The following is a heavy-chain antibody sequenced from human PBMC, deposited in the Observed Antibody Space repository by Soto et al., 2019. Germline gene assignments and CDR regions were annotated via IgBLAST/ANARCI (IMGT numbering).Heavy chain of an antibody. CDR2: INAGNGNT. Sequence: ASVKVSCKASGYTFTSYAMHWVRQAPGQRLEWMGWINAGNGNTKYSQKFQGRVTITRDTSASTAYMELSSLRSEDTAVYYCARVTSDFWSGYYNFDYWGQGTLVTVSS. CDR3: ARVTSDFWSGYYNFDY. CDR1: GYTFTSYA. J-gene: IGHJ4*02. D-gene: IGHD3-3*01. V-gene: IGHV1-3*01.